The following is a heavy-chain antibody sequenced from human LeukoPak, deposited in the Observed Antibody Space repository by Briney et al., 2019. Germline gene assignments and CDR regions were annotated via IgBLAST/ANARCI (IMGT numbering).Heavy chain of an antibody. CDR2: FHPNNGGT. D-gene: IGHD6-13*01. Sequence: GASVKVSCKASGYTFTDYYMHWVRQAPGQGLEILGWFHPNNGGTNYAQKFQGRVTMTRDTSISTAYMELSRLRSDDTAVYYCARGGSSSWYYFDYWGQGTLVTVSS. CDR1: GYTFTDYY. V-gene: IGHV1-2*02. J-gene: IGHJ4*02. CDR3: ARGGSSSWYYFDY.